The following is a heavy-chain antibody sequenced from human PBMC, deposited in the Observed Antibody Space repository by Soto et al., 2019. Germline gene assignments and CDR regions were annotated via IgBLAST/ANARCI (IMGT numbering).Heavy chain of an antibody. CDR3: ARGHSTSGYDS. CDR2: IHHSGST. Sequence: SETLSLTCSVYGASFSGYYWSWIRQSPGKGLEWIGEIHHSGSTHYNPSLKSRLTFSIDESQSQFYMMLTSVTAADTALYFCARGHSTSGYDSWGQGSLVTAPQ. J-gene: IGHJ4*02. V-gene: IGHV4-34*01. CDR1: GASFSGYY. D-gene: IGHD6-6*01.